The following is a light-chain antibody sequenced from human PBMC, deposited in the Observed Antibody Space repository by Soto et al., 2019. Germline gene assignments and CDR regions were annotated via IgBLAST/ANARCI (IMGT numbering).Light chain of an antibody. CDR2: SND. V-gene: IGLV1-44*01. CDR1: SSNIGTNT. Sequence: QSVLTQPPSASGTPGQGVTISCSGSSSNIGTNTVTWYKQLPGTAPKLLIYSNDLRPSGVPDRFSGSKSGTSASLAISGLQSEDEADYYCEAWDDSRYGAVFGGGTKLTVL. CDR3: EAWDDSRYGAV. J-gene: IGLJ2*01.